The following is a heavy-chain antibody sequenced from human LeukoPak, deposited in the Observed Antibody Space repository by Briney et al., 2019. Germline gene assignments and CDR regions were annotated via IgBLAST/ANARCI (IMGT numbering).Heavy chain of an antibody. CDR2: INRDGSQR. D-gene: IGHD2-15*01. V-gene: IGHV3-7*03. CDR1: GFSLSAYW. Sequence: GGSLRLSCAASGFSLSAYWMTWVRHAPGKGLEWVANINRDGSQRNHVDSVKGRFTISRDNAKNSLYLQMDSLTAEDTAVYCCARDSTYSSGSRFYDRFDYWGQGTLVTGSS. J-gene: IGHJ4*02. CDR3: ARDSTYSSGSRFYDRFDY.